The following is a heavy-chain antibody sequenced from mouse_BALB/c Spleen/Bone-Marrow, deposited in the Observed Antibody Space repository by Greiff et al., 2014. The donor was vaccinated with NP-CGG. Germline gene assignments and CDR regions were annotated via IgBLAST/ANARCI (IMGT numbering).Heavy chain of an antibody. J-gene: IGHJ3*01. D-gene: IGHD2-14*01. CDR3: TRSYWHDVAWFAY. Sequence: QVHVKQSGAELARPGASVKMSCKASGYTFTSYTMHWVKQRPGQGLEWIGYINPSSGYTNYNQKFKDKATLTADKSSSKAYMQLSSLTSEDSAVYYCTRSYWHDVAWFAYWGQGTLVTVSA. CDR2: INPSSGYT. V-gene: IGHV1-4*01. CDR1: GYTFTSYT.